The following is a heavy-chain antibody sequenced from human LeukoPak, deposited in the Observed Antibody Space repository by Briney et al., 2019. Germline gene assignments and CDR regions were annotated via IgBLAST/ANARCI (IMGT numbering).Heavy chain of an antibody. D-gene: IGHD1-26*01. V-gene: IGHV3-7*01. Sequence: QPGGSLRLSCGVSGFTFSSYWMTWARHIPGKGLEWVANINRDGSEQHYVESVKGRFTISRDNGRNSLYLQMDSLRVDDTAVYYCAKVGAWELQRVFENWGQGTLVTVSS. J-gene: IGHJ4*02. CDR2: INRDGSEQ. CDR3: AKVGAWELQRVFEN. CDR1: GFTFSSYW.